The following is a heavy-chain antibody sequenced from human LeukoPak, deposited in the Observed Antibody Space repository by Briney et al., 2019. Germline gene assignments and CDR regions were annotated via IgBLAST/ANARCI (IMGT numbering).Heavy chain of an antibody. CDR2: SYYSGST. CDR1: GGSISSSSYY. D-gene: IGHD6-13*01. V-gene: IGHV4-39*07. Sequence: PSETLSLTCTVSGGSISSSSYYWGWIRQPPGKGLEWIGSSYYSGSTYDNPSLKSRVTISVDTSKKQFSLKLSSVTAADTAVYYCARGLRQQLLPPGTAFDIWGQGTMVTVSS. CDR3: ARGLRQQLLPPGTAFDI. J-gene: IGHJ3*02.